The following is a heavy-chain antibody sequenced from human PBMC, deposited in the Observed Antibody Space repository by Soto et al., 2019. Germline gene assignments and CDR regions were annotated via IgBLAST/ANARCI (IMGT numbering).Heavy chain of an antibody. CDR2: INHSGST. J-gene: IGHJ4*02. CDR3: ASGPLAKDLGPFDY. V-gene: IGHV4-34*01. Sequence: QVQLQQWGAGLLRPSETLSLTCAVNGGSFSTYYWSWIRQPPGRGLEWVGEINHSGSTNYNPSLKSRATMSVDTSTNQFSLKLSSVTAAETAVYYCASGPLAKDLGPFDYWGQGTLVTVSS. CDR1: GGSFSTYY.